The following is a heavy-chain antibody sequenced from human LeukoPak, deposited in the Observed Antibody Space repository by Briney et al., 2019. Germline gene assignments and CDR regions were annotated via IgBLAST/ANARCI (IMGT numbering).Heavy chain of an antibody. CDR1: GGSISSSSYY. D-gene: IGHD3-9*01. J-gene: IGHJ4*02. CDR3: ARVATERYFDWVHFDY. CDR2: IYYNGST. V-gene: IGHV4-39*07. Sequence: SETLSLTCTVSGGSISSSSYYWGWIRQPPGKGLEWIGSIYYNGSTYYNPSLKSRVTISVDTSKNQFSLKLSSVTAADTAVYYCARVATERYFDWVHFDYWGQGTLVTVSS.